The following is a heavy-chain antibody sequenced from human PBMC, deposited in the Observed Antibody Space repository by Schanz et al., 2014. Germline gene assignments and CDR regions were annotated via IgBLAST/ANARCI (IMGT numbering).Heavy chain of an antibody. CDR2: VNTSSGDA. D-gene: IGHD2-21*02. Sequence: QVHLVQSGAEAKRPGASVQVSCKASEYSFTSYSMHWVRQAPGQRLKWMGWVNTSSGDAKYSQNFQGRVTITRDTTASTAYMELSSLRSEDTAVYACARGIGGDSANNYFDYWGQGTLVTVSS. CDR1: EYSFTSYS. CDR3: ARGIGGDSANNYFDY. V-gene: IGHV1-3*04. J-gene: IGHJ4*02.